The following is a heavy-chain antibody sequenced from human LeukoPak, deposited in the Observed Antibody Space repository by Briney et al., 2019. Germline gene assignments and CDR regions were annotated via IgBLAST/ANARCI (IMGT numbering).Heavy chain of an antibody. Sequence: GGSLRLSCAASGFTFSSYSMNWVRQAPGKGLEWVSYISSSSSTIYYADSVKGRFTISRDNAKNSLYLQMNSLRAEDTAVYSCARESITIFGVALNDYWGQGTLVTVSS. V-gene: IGHV3-48*01. CDR3: ARESITIFGVALNDY. CDR2: ISSSSSTI. CDR1: GFTFSSYS. J-gene: IGHJ4*02. D-gene: IGHD3-3*01.